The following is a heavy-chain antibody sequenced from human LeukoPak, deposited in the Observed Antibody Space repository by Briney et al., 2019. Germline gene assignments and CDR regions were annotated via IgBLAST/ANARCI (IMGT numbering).Heavy chain of an antibody. J-gene: IGHJ3*02. CDR3: ARRYFDWFLGAGGSLDI. Sequence: XSYWXHGVRQAPGKGLEGGANIKQDGSDKYYVDSVKGRFTISRDNANDSVYPQMNSLRAEDTAVYYCARRYFDWFLGAGGSLDIWGQGTMVTVS. D-gene: IGHD3-9*01. V-gene: IGHV3-7*01. CDR2: IKQDGSDK. CDR1: XSYW.